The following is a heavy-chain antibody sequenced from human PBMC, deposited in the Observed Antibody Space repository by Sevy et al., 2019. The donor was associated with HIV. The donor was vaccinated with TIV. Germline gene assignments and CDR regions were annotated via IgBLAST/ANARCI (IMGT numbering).Heavy chain of an antibody. CDR3: ARGHYSYGYWREFDY. CDR1: GDSFSTYY. J-gene: IGHJ4*02. V-gene: IGHV4-59*01. Sequence: SETLSLTCAVSGDSFSTYYWNWIRQSPGKGLEWIGYIYYTGLTNYSPSLKSRVIISLDTSKNQFSLRLSSVTAADTAVYYCARGHYSYGYWREFDYWGQRTLVTVSS. CDR2: IYYTGLT. D-gene: IGHD5-18*01.